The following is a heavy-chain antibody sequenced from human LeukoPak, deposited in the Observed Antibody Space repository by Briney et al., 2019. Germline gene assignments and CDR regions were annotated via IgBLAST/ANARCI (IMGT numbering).Heavy chain of an antibody. Sequence: SVKVSCKASGGTFSSYAISWVRQAPGQGLEWMGRIIPILGIANYAQKFQGRVTITADKSTSTAYMELSSLRSEDTAVYYCARDLPLSYSSSWYLAFDIWGQGTMVTVSS. J-gene: IGHJ3*02. CDR1: GGTFSSYA. V-gene: IGHV1-69*04. D-gene: IGHD6-13*01. CDR2: IIPILGIA. CDR3: ARDLPLSYSSSWYLAFDI.